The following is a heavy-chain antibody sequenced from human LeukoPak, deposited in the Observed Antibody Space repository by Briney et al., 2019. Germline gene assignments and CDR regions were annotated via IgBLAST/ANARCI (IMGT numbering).Heavy chain of an antibody. CDR1: GYTFTGYY. CDR3: ARHRYSSSWDFDY. D-gene: IGHD6-13*01. CDR2: INPNSGGT. V-gene: IGHV1-2*06. Sequence: ASVKVSCKASGYTFTGYYMHWVRQAPGQGLEWMRRINPNSGGTNYAQKSQGRVTMTRDTSISTAYMELSRLRSDDTAVYYCARHRYSSSWDFDYWGQGTLVTVSS. J-gene: IGHJ4*02.